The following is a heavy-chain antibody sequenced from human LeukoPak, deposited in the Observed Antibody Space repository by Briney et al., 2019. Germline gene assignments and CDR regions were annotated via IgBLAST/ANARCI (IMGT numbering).Heavy chain of an antibody. V-gene: IGHV1-2*02. CDR2: INPNSGGT. D-gene: IGHD3-22*01. CDR1: GYTFTGHY. Sequence: ASVKVSCKASGYTFTGHYMHWVRQAPGQGLEWMGWINPNSGGTNYAQKFQGRVTMTRDTSISTAYMELSRLRSDDTAVYYCARASWVSSGPNPYYFDYWGQGTLVTVSS. J-gene: IGHJ4*02. CDR3: ARASWVSSGPNPYYFDY.